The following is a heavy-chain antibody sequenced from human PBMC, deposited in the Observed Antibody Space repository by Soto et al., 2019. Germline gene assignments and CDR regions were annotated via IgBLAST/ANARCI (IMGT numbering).Heavy chain of an antibody. CDR2: ISGSGGST. D-gene: IGHD1-26*01. CDR3: AEVSGCVSGAYDY. V-gene: IGHV3-23*01. Sequence: GGSLRLSSAASGFTFSSYAMSWVRSAPGKGVEWVSAISGSGGSTYSADSVTGRFTISRDNSKNTLYLQMHSLRAADTAAYSWAEVSGCVSGAYDYWGQGTLVTVSS. J-gene: IGHJ4*02. CDR1: GFTFSSYA.